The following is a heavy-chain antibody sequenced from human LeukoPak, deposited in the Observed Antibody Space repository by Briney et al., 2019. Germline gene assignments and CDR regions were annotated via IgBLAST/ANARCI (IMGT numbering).Heavy chain of an antibody. CDR3: AGSSGYYYIDY. J-gene: IGHJ4*02. CDR1: GYTFTGNY. CDR2: INPNSGGT. D-gene: IGHD3-22*01. V-gene: IGHV1-2*02. Sequence: PGASVKVSCKASGYTFTGNYMHWVRQAPGQGLEWMGWINPNSGGTNFAQKFQGRVTMTRDTSIGTAYMELNRLRSDDTAVYYCAGSSGYYYIDYWGQGTLVTVSS.